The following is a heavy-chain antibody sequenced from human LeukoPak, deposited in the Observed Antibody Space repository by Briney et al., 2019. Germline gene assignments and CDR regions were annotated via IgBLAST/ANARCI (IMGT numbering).Heavy chain of an antibody. J-gene: IGHJ4*02. D-gene: IGHD6-19*01. CDR2: IYPEDSDT. CDR3: ARRPAGAAGLFFDY. V-gene: IGHV5-51*01. CDR1: GYNFTTYW. Sequence: GESLKISCKASGYNFTTYWIAWGRQMPGKGLECMGIIYPEDSDTRYSPTFQGQVSISADKSTSTAYLQWSSLKAPDTAMYYCARRPAGAAGLFFDYWGQGALITVSS.